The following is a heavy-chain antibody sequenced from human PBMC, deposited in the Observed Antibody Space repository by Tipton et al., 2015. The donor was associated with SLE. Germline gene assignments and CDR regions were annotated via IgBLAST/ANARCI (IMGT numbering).Heavy chain of an antibody. J-gene: IGHJ4*02. CDR2: ISPNSGGT. CDR3: TNLAALDTGY. CDR1: GYTFTDYY. D-gene: IGHD6-6*01. Sequence: QVQLVQSGPEVKKPGASVKVSCKASGYTFTDYYMHWVRQAPGQGLEWMGWISPNSGGTSYGQKFQGRVTMTRDTSISTAYMELSSLRSDDTAVYYCTNLAALDTGYWGQGTLVTVSS. V-gene: IGHV1-2*02.